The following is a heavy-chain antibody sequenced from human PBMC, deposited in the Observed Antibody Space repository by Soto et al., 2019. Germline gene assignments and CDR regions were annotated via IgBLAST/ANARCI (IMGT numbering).Heavy chain of an antibody. CDR2: TSYRAKCYN. J-gene: IGHJ6*02. CDR3: ARAGSGSHFSGYYYGMDV. CDR1: GDSVSSDSAA. Sequence: SQTLALTCAISGDSVSSDSAAWNWIRQSPSRGLEWRGRTSYRAKCYNDYAVSVKSRIPINPRTSKNQFSLQLTPVTPEDTAVYYCARAGSGSHFSGYYYGMDVWGQGTTVTVSS. V-gene: IGHV6-1*01. D-gene: IGHD6-25*01.